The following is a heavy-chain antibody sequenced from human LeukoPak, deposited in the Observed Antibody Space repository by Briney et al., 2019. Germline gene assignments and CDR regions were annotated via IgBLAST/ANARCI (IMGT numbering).Heavy chain of an antibody. Sequence: SETLSLTRAVYGGSFSGYYWSWIRQPPGKGLEWIGEINHSGSTNYNPSLKSRVTISVDTSKNQFSLKLSSVTAADTAVYYCARGPSRRSDYWGQGTLVTVSS. CDR1: GGSFSGYY. V-gene: IGHV4-34*01. CDR3: ARGPSRRSDY. CDR2: INHSGST. J-gene: IGHJ4*02. D-gene: IGHD2-2*01.